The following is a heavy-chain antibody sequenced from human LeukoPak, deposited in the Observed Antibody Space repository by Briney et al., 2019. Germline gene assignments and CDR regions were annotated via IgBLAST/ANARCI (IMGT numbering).Heavy chain of an antibody. Sequence: PSETLSLTCTVSGGSISSGSYYWSWIRQPAGKGLEWIGRIYTSGSTNYNPSLKSRVTISVDTSKNQFSLKLSSVTAADTAEYYCARADYDILTGSFFYYYMDVWGKGTTVTVSS. V-gene: IGHV4-61*02. CDR3: ARADYDILTGSFFYYYMDV. CDR1: GGSISSGSYY. D-gene: IGHD3-9*01. J-gene: IGHJ6*03. CDR2: IYTSGST.